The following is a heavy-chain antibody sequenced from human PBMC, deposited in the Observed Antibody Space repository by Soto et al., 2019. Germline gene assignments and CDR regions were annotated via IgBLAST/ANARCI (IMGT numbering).Heavy chain of an antibody. Sequence: SLKFSCKASGSRFSIYAMMWVRQAPGQGLEWMGGIIPIFGTANYAQKFQGRVTITADESKSTLDLQMNSLRAEDTAIYYCVFGVSAPFDSGGRETGVTFS. D-gene: IGHD3-16*01. V-gene: IGHV1-69*13. J-gene: IGHJ2*01. CDR2: IIPIFGTA. CDR1: GSRFSIYA. CDR3: VFGVSAPFDS.